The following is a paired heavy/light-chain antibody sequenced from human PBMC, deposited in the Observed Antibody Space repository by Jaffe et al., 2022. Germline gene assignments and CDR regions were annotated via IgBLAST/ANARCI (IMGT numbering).Light chain of an antibody. CDR1: QSVSSNY. Sequence: EIVLTQSPGTLSLSPGERATLSCRASQSVSSNYLAWYQQKPGQAPRLLIYGSSSRATGIPGRFSGSGSGTDFTLTITRLEPEDFAVYFCQQYDNFPLTFGGGTKVEIK. CDR3: QQYDNFPLT. V-gene: IGKV3-20*01. CDR2: GSS. J-gene: IGKJ4*01.
Heavy chain of an antibody. CDR3: ARYCSSDTCYGFDI. CDR1: GYSISSGYH. Sequence: QVQLQESGPGLVKPSETLSLTCAVSGYSISSGYHWGWIRQPPGKGLEWIGRIYRSGSTYYNPSLKSRVSISVDTSKNQFSLNLSSVTAADTAIYYCARYCSSDTCYGFDIWGQGTMVTVSS. CDR2: IYRSGST. V-gene: IGHV4-38-2*01. J-gene: IGHJ3*02. D-gene: IGHD2-2*01.